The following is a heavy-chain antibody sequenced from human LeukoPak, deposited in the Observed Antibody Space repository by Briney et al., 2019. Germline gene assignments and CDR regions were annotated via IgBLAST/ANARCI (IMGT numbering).Heavy chain of an antibody. CDR1: GYTFTGYY. Sequence: ASVKVSCKASGYTFTGYYMHWVRQAPGQGLEWMRWINPNSGGTNYAQKFQGRVTMTRDTSISTAYMELCRLRSDDSVVYYWARASVTLYCSGTSCYAGGGYTSVPDYFDYWGQGTLVTVSS. CDR2: INPNSGGT. V-gene: IGHV1-2*02. D-gene: IGHD2-2*01. CDR3: ARASVTLYCSGTSCYAGGGYTSVPDYFDY. J-gene: IGHJ4*02.